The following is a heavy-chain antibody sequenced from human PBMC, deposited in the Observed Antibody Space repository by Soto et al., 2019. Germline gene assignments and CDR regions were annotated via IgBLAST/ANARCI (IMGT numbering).Heavy chain of an antibody. V-gene: IGHV3-49*03. Sequence: GGSLRLSCTTSGFTFGDYAVSWFRQAPRKGLEWVGLTRSKAYGGTTEYAESVKGRFIISRDESEGIAYVQMNSMKTEDTAVYYCTGDASLFRFSPAEYFQHWGQGTLVTVSS. D-gene: IGHD3-3*01. CDR2: TRSKAYGGTT. CDR1: GFTFGDYA. CDR3: TGDASLFRFSPAEYFQH. J-gene: IGHJ1*01.